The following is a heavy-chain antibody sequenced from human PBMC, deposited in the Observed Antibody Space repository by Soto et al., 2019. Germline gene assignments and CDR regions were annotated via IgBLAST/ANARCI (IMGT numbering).Heavy chain of an antibody. J-gene: IGHJ4*02. V-gene: IGHV3-23*01. CDR1: GITFRNHA. D-gene: IGHD1-26*01. CDR3: VPGSSGAVGEDH. Sequence: EVQLLQSGGGLVHPGGSLRLSCAASGITFRNHAMTWVRQAPGKGLEWVSSISEGGGVTYYADSVKGRFTISRDNTKNTLDLQMNGLRADDPAVYYCVPGSSGAVGEDHWGQGTLVTVTS. CDR2: ISEGGGVT.